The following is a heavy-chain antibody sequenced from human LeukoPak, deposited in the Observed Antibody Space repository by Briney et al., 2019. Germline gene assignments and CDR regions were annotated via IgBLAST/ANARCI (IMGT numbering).Heavy chain of an antibody. CDR3: ARGSGGWPPFDP. J-gene: IGHJ5*02. CDR2: IKQDGCEK. D-gene: IGHD6-19*01. V-gene: IGHV3-7*04. Sequence: GGSLRLSCAASGFTFSSYWMSWVRQAPGKGLEWVANIKQDGCEKYYVDSVNGRFTISRDNAKNSLYLQMNSLRAEDTAVYYCARGSGGWPPFDPWGQGTLVTVSS. CDR1: GFTFSSYW.